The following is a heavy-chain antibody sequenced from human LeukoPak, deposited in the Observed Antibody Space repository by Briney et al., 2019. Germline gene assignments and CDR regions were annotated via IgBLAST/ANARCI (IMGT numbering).Heavy chain of an antibody. D-gene: IGHD3-10*02. CDR2: IYSGGST. Sequence: GGSLRLSCAASGFTFSSNYMSWVRQGPGRGVEWVSTIYSGGSTYYADSVTGRFTISRDNSKNGLYLQMNSLRAEDTAVYYCAELGITMIGGVWGKGTTVTISS. V-gene: IGHV3-53*01. CDR3: AELGITMIGGV. J-gene: IGHJ6*04. CDR1: GFTFSSNY.